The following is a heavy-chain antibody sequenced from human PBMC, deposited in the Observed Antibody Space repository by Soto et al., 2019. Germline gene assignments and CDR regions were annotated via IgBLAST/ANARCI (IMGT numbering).Heavy chain of an antibody. CDR2: IKQDGSEK. V-gene: IGHV3-7*01. CDR1: GFTFSSYW. Sequence: PGGSLRLSCAASGFTFSSYWMSWVRQAPGKGLEWVANIKQDGSEKYYVDSVKGRFTISRDNAKNSLYLQMNSLRAEDTAVYYCARVPPRGWYVEGLDYWGQGTLVTVSS. J-gene: IGHJ4*02. CDR3: ARVPPRGWYVEGLDY. D-gene: IGHD6-19*01.